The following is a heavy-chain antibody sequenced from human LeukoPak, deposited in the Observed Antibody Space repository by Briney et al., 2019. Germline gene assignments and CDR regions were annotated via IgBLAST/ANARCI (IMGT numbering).Heavy chain of an antibody. Sequence: PGRSLRLSCAASGFTFSSYAMHWVRQAPGKGLEWVAVISYDGSNKYYADSVKGRFTISRDNSKNALYLQMNSLRAEDMALYFCAKDMIRSYYYYYMDVWGKGTTVTVSS. V-gene: IGHV3-30-3*01. CDR3: AKDMIRSYYYYYMDV. CDR1: GFTFSSYA. CDR2: ISYDGSNK. D-gene: IGHD3-16*01. J-gene: IGHJ6*03.